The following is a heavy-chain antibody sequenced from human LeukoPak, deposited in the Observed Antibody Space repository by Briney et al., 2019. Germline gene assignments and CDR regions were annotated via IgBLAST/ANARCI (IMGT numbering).Heavy chain of an antibody. CDR3: AKVREWLLRYYYFDY. J-gene: IGHJ4*02. Sequence: GGSLRLSCAASGFIFSSYAMSWVRQAPGKGLEWVSIISGSGNNTYNADSVKGRFTISRDNSKNMLYLQMNTLRAEDTAVYYCAKVREWLLRYYYFDYWGQGTLVTVSS. CDR2: ISGSGNNT. CDR1: GFIFSSYA. D-gene: IGHD3-22*01. V-gene: IGHV3-23*01.